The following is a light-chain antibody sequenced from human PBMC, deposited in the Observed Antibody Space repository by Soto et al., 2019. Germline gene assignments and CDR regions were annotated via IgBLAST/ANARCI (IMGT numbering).Light chain of an antibody. CDR3: QKYNSGPRT. CDR2: AAS. J-gene: IGKJ1*01. Sequence: DIQMTQSPSSLSASVRDRVTITCRASQDTSNYLAWYQQKPGKVPKLLIYAASTLQSGVPSRFSGSGSGTDFTLTISSLQPEDVATYYCQKYNSGPRTFGQGTKVEIK. CDR1: QDTSNY. V-gene: IGKV1-27*01.